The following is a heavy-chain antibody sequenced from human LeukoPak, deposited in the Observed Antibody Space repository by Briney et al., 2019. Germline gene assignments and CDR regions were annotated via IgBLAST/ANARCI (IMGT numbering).Heavy chain of an antibody. Sequence: PGGSLRLSCAASGFSVSSSYMYWVRQAPGKGLEWVSFFYRGDSTYYADSVKGRFTISRDTAKNSLYLQMNSLRVEDTAIYYCARDPDGDYDFDYWGQGTLVTVSS. CDR3: ARDPDGDYDFDY. J-gene: IGHJ4*02. CDR1: GFSVSSSY. CDR2: FYRGDST. D-gene: IGHD4-17*01. V-gene: IGHV3-53*01.